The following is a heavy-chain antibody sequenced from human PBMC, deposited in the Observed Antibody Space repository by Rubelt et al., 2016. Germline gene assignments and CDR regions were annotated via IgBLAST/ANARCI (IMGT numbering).Heavy chain of an antibody. CDR1: GGSFSGYY. Sequence: QVQLQQWGAGLLKPSETLSLTCAVYGGSFSGYYWSWIRQPPGKGLEWIGEINHSGSTNYNPSLKSRVTISVDTSKNQFPLKLSSVTAADTAVYYCARGGKQQLGPYYYVMDVWGQGTTVTVSS. J-gene: IGHJ6*02. CDR3: ARGGKQQLGPYYYVMDV. V-gene: IGHV4-34*01. D-gene: IGHD6-13*01. CDR2: INHSGST.